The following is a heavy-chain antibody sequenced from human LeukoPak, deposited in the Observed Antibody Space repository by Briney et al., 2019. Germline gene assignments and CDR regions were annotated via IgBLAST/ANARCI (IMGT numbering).Heavy chain of an antibody. CDR2: IKQDGSEN. Sequence: GGSLRLSCAASGFTFSRYWMSWVRQAPGQGLEWVANIKQDGSENYYVDSVKGRFTISRDNAKNSLSLQMNSLRVEDTAVYYCARVLAREDSAFNPFDYWGQGTLVTVSS. J-gene: IGHJ4*02. CDR3: ARVLAREDSAFNPFDY. V-gene: IGHV3-7*01. D-gene: IGHD3-3*01. CDR1: GFTFSRYW.